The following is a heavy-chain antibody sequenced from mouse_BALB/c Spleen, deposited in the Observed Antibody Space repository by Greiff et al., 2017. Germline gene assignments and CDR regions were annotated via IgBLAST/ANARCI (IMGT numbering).Heavy chain of an antibody. Sequence: VMLVESGPGLVEPSQSLSITCTVSGFSLTGYGVNWVRQPPGKGLEWLGMIWGDGSTDYNSALKSRLSISKDNSKSQVFLKMNSLQTDDTARYYCDRAGYGSSKYFDVWGAGTTVTVSS. J-gene: IGHJ1*01. D-gene: IGHD1-1*01. CDR1: GFSLTGYG. V-gene: IGHV2-6-7*01. CDR2: IWGDGST. CDR3: DRAGYGSSKYFDV.